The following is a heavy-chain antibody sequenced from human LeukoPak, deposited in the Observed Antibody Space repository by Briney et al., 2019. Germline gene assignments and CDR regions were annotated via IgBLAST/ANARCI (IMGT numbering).Heavy chain of an antibody. J-gene: IGHJ4*02. Sequence: GGSLRLSCVGSGFTFSSYTIHWVRQALGKGPQWVAVISSDGSNTYYADAVRGRFAISRDNSKNTVFLQMNSLRVEDTGVYFCVREGQLWSDLDSWGQGTLVIVSS. CDR2: ISSDGSNT. CDR3: VREGQLWSDLDS. D-gene: IGHD5-18*01. CDR1: GFTFSSYT. V-gene: IGHV3-30*17.